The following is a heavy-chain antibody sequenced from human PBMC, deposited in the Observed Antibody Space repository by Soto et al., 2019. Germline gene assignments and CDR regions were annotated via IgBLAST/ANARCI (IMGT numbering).Heavy chain of an antibody. D-gene: IGHD2-2*01. J-gene: IGHJ6*02. CDR3: ARDLTIVPATHPRLENYGMDV. CDR1: GYCFTGNG. CDR2: ISPYNGHT. V-gene: IGHV1-18*01. Sequence: ASGKGSCKASGYCFTGNGISWVRRAPGQGLERMGWISPYNGHTQFVERFQGRVTMTTDTSTKTAYMELRNLRSDDTAHYYCARDLTIVPATHPRLENYGMDVWGQGTTVNVYS.